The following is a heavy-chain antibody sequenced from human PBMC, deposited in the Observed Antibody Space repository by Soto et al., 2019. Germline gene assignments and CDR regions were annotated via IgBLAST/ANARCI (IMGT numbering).Heavy chain of an antibody. J-gene: IGHJ4*02. Sequence: GGSLRLSCAASGFTFSNAWMDWVRQAPGKGLEWVGRIKRKGDGGTTHYVAPVKGRFTISRDDSKDTLYLQMNSLKTEDTAVYYCATVDYSSSWSHFDYWGQGTLVTVSS. CDR1: GFTFSNAW. V-gene: IGHV3-15*07. D-gene: IGHD6-13*01. CDR2: IKRKGDGGTT. CDR3: ATVDYSSSWSHFDY.